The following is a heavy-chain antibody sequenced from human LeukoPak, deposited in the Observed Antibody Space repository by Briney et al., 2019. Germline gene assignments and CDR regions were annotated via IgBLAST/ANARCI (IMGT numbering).Heavy chain of an antibody. J-gene: IGHJ4*02. CDR1: GGSIRSSSYY. D-gene: IGHD6-13*01. Sequence: SETLSLTCTVSGGSIRSSSYYWGWIRQPPGKGLESIGSIYYSGSTYYNPSLNRRVTISVDRSQTQLSLKLRCVTAPDKAVYYCASQWDSSSWYAWGQGPLVTVSS. V-gene: IGHV4-39*01. CDR3: ASQWDSSSWYA. CDR2: IYYSGST.